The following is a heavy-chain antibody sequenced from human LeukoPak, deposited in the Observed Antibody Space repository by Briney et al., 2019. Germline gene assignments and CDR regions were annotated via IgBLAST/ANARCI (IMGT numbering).Heavy chain of an antibody. D-gene: IGHD3-16*02. CDR2: ISWNSGSI. J-gene: IGHJ6*03. Sequence: PGGSLRLSCAASGFTFDDYAMHWVRQAPGKGLEWVSGISWNSGSIGYADSVKGRFTISRDNAKNSLYLPMNSLRAEDTALYYCAKDGGGYPLYYYYYMDVWGKGTTVTVSS. CDR3: AKDGGGYPLYYYYYMDV. CDR1: GFTFDDYA. V-gene: IGHV3-9*01.